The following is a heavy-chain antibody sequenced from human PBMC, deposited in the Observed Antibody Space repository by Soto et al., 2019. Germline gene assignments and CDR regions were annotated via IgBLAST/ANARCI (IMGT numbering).Heavy chain of an antibody. Sequence: GASVKVSCKASGYTFTSYGISWVRQAPGQGLEWMGWISAYNGNTNYAQKLQGRVTMTTDTSTSTAYMELRSLRSDDTAVYYCARXGGGSSTHYYYYYGMDVWGQGTTVTVSS. J-gene: IGHJ6*02. CDR3: ARXGGGSSTHYYYYYGMDV. CDR2: ISAYNGNT. CDR1: GYTFTSYG. V-gene: IGHV1-18*01. D-gene: IGHD2-15*01.